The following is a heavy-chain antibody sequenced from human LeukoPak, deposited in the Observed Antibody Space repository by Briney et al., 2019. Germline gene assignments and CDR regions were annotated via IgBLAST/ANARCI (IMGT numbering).Heavy chain of an antibody. CDR1: GGSISSYY. CDR3: ARVSYYDSSGYNWFDP. Sequence: SETLSLTCTVSGGSISSYYWSWIRQPPGKGLEWIGYIYYSGSTNYNPSLKSRVTISVDASKNQFSLKLSSVTAADTAVYYCARVSYYDSSGYNWFDPWGQGTLVTVSS. V-gene: IGHV4-59*01. CDR2: IYYSGST. J-gene: IGHJ5*02. D-gene: IGHD3-22*01.